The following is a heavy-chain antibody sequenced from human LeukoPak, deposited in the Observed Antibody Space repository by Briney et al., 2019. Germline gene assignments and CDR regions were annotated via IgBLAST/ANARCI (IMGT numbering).Heavy chain of an antibody. CDR2: VWYDGINK. J-gene: IGHJ4*02. Sequence: PGRSLRLSCAASGFTFSTYGMHWVRQPPGKGLEWVAVVWYDGINKYYADSMKGRFTISRDNPNNTLYLQMNSLRAEDTAVYYCVRPYGGSYYFDNWGQGTLVTVSS. CDR1: GFTFSTYG. V-gene: IGHV3-33*01. D-gene: IGHD4-23*01. CDR3: VRPYGGSYYFDN.